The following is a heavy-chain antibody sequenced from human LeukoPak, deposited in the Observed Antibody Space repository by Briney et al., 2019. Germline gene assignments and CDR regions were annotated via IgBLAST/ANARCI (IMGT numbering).Heavy chain of an antibody. Sequence: PGGSLRLSCAASGFTFSSYWMSWVRQAPGKGLEWVGRIKSKTDGGTTDYAAPVKGRFTISRDDSKNTLYLQMNSLKTEDTAVYYCTTDSRYCSGGSCYSGHYYYYYMDVWGKGTTVTISS. CDR1: GFTFSSYW. D-gene: IGHD2-15*01. CDR2: IKSKTDGGTT. J-gene: IGHJ6*03. V-gene: IGHV3-15*01. CDR3: TTDSRYCSGGSCYSGHYYYYYMDV.